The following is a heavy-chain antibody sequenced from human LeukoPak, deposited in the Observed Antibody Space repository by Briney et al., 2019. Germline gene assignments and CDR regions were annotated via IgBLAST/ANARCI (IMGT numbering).Heavy chain of an antibody. J-gene: IGHJ3*02. V-gene: IGHV3-20*04. CDR3: ARVADEFRSDAFDI. D-gene: IGHD2-21*01. CDR2: INWNGGST. Sequence: GGSLRLSCAASGFTFDDYGMSWVRQAPGKGLEWVAGINWNGGSTGYADSVKGRFTIYRDNAKNSLYLQMNSPRAAATALYYCARVADEFRSDAFDIWGQGTMVTVSS. CDR1: GFTFDDYG.